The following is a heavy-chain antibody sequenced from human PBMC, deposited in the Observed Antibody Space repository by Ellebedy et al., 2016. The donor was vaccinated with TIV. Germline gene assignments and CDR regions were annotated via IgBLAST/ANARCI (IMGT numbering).Heavy chain of an antibody. V-gene: IGHV4-59*01. J-gene: IGHJ5*02. CDR2: IYYSGST. CDR3: ATGGDYPGA. CDR1: GGSISSYY. D-gene: IGHD4-17*01. Sequence: MPSETLSLTCTVSGGSISSYYWSWIRQPPGKGLEWIGYIYYSGSTNYNPSLKSRVTISVDTSKNQFSLKLSPVTAADTAVYYCATGGDYPGAWGQGTLVTVSS.